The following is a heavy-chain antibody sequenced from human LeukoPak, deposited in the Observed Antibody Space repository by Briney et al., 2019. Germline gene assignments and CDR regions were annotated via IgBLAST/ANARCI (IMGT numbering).Heavy chain of an antibody. CDR1: GYTFTSYA. D-gene: IGHD5-24*01. J-gene: IGHJ4*02. Sequence: ASVKVSCMASGYTFTSYAMHWVRQAPGQRLEWMGWINAGNGNTKYSQKFQGRVTITRDTSASTAYMELSSLRSEDTAVYYCARDGGWLQSLLDYWGQGTLVTVSS. CDR3: ARDGGWLQSLLDY. V-gene: IGHV1-3*01. CDR2: INAGNGNT.